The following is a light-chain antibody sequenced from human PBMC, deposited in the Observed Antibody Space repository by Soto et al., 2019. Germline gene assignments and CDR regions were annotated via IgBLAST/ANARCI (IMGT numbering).Light chain of an antibody. CDR1: QSVTSTY. Sequence: IVLTQSPGTLSLSPGERATLSCRASQSVTSTYLAWYQQKPGQAPRLLIYGASNRATGIPDRFSGSGSATDFTLTISRLEPEDFAVYYCHQDGSSPLTFGPGTKVDIK. CDR3: HQDGSSPLT. CDR2: GAS. V-gene: IGKV3-20*01. J-gene: IGKJ3*01.